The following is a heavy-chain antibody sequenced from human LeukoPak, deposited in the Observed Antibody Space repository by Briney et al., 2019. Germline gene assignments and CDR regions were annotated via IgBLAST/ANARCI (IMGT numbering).Heavy chain of an antibody. CDR1: GFTFSDYY. CDR3: ARGGYNWNGADY. V-gene: IGHV3-11*01. D-gene: IGHD1-1*01. Sequence: GGSLRLSCAASGFTFSDYYMSWVRRAPGKGLEWVSYISSSGNTIYYAVSVKGRFTISRDNAKNSLYLQMNSLRAEDTAVYFCARGGYNWNGADYWGQGTLVTVSS. CDR2: ISSSGNTI. J-gene: IGHJ4*02.